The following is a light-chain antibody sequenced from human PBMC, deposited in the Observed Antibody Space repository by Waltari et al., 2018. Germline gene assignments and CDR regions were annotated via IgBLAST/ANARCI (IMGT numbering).Light chain of an antibody. CDR3: QQYNTYPLT. CDR1: QYISSW. V-gene: IGKV1-5*03. Sequence: DLQMTQSPSTLSASVGDRFTITCRASQYISSWLAWYQQKPGKAPKLLIYKASILESGVPSRFSGSESGTEFTLTISSLQPDDFATYYCQQYNTYPLTFGQGTRLEI. CDR2: KAS. J-gene: IGKJ5*01.